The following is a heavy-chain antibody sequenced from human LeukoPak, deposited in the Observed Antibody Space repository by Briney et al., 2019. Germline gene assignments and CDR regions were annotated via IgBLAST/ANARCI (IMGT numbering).Heavy chain of an antibody. V-gene: IGHV4-34*01. CDR2: INHSGST. D-gene: IGHD2-2*01. J-gene: IGHJ4*02. CDR1: GGSFSGYY. CDR3: ARGLRGSTLGYFDY. Sequence: PSETLSLTCAVYGGSFSGYYWSWIRQPPGKGLEWIGEINHSGSTNYNPSLKSRVTISVDTSKNQFSLKLSSVTAADTAVYYCARGLRGSTLGYFDYWGQGTLVTVSS.